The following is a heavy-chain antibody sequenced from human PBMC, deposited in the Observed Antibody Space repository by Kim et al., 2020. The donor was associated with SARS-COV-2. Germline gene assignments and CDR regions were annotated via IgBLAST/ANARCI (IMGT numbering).Heavy chain of an antibody. Sequence: SETLSLTCTVSGGSISSSSYYWGWIRQPPGKGLEWIGSIYYSGSTYYNPSLKSRVTISVDTSKNQFSLKLSSVTAADTAVYYCARLGGRFGIAAAGTVFWGQGTLVTVSS. CDR1: GGSISSSSYY. CDR3: ARLGGRFGIAAAGTVF. J-gene: IGHJ4*02. V-gene: IGHV4-39*01. D-gene: IGHD6-13*01. CDR2: IYYSGST.